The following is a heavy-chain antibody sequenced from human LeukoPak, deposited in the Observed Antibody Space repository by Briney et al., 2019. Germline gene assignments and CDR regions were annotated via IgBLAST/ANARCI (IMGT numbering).Heavy chain of an antibody. Sequence: SVNVSCMASGDTVSNYGISWVRQAPGQGLEWMGGIIPKLGRVNDAQKFQGRVMITAVESTNTVNMELNSLRSEDTAVYYCAIRHCGGECHPTNYYYYGIHVWGQGTTVIVSS. CDR3: AIRHCGGECHPTNYYYYGIHV. D-gene: IGHD2-21*01. J-gene: IGHJ6*02. CDR2: IIPKLGRV. V-gene: IGHV1-69*13. CDR1: GDTVSNYG.